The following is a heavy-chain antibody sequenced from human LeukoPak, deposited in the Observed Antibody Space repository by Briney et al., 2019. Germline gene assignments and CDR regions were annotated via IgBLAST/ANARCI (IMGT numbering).Heavy chain of an antibody. Sequence: SETLSLTCTVSGGSISSYYWSWIRQPSGKGLEWIGYIYYSGSTNYNPSLKSRVTISVDTSKNQFSLKLSSVTAADTAVYYCASMRTAMAENDYWGQGTLVTVSS. CDR2: IYYSGST. J-gene: IGHJ4*01. D-gene: IGHD5-18*01. CDR3: ASMRTAMAENDY. V-gene: IGHV4-59*01. CDR1: GGSISSYY.